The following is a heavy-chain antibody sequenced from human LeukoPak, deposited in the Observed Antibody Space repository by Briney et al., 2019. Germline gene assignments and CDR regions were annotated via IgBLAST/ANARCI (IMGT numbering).Heavy chain of an antibody. CDR1: GGSIASGEYY. D-gene: IGHD3-22*01. J-gene: IGHJ4*02. V-gene: IGHV4-30-4*01. CDR2: VYYTGNI. CDR3: ARSGGEYDSNGYLNY. Sequence: TPSETLSLTCTVSGGSIASGEYYWNWIRQPPGKGLEWIAHVYYTGNIFYNPSLKSRVTMSVDTSKNQFSLKLTSVTAADTAVYYCARSGGEYDSNGYLNYWGQGTLVSVSS.